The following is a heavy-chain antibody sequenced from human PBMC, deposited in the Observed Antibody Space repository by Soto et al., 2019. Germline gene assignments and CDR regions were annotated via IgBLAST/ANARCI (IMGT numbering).Heavy chain of an antibody. Sequence: QVQLQESGPGLVKPSETLSLTCTVSGGSISGYYWSWIRQSPGKGLEWIGYIYYSGSTNYNPSLNSRVTISLDTSMNQFSLKLSSVTAADTAVYHCARGDDILTFDYWGQGTLVTVSS. CDR1: GGSISGYY. V-gene: IGHV4-59*01. J-gene: IGHJ4*02. D-gene: IGHD3-9*01. CDR2: IYYSGST. CDR3: ARGDDILTFDY.